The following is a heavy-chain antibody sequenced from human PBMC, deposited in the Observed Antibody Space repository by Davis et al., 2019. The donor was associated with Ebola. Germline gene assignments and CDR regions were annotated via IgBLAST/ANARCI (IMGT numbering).Heavy chain of an antibody. Sequence: GESLKISCAASGFSFSSYWMSWVRQAPGKGLEWVGRIKSKTDGGTTDYAAPVKGRFTISRDDSKNTLYLQMNSLKTEDTAVYYCTTERYNWNYGGGMDVWGQGTTVTVSS. D-gene: IGHD1-7*01. CDR3: TTERYNWNYGGGMDV. CDR2: IKSKTDGGTT. J-gene: IGHJ6*02. CDR1: GFSFSSYW. V-gene: IGHV3-15*01.